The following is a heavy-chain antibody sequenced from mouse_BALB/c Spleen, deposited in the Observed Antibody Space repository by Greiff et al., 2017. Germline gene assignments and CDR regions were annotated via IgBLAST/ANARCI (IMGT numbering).Heavy chain of an antibody. Sequence: EVQRVESGGGLVKPGGSLKLSCAASGFTFSDYYMYWVRQTPEKRLEWVATISDGGSYTYYPDSVKGRFTISRDNAKNNLYLQMSSLKSEDTAMYYCAREPYYDYGGDYWGQGTSVTVSS. D-gene: IGHD2-4*01. CDR1: GFTFSDYY. J-gene: IGHJ4*01. V-gene: IGHV5-4*02. CDR2: ISDGGSYT. CDR3: AREPYYDYGGDY.